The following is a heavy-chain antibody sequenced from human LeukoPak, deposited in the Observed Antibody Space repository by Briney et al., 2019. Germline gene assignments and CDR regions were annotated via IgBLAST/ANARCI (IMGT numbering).Heavy chain of an antibody. CDR1: GFTFSSYA. V-gene: IGHV3-23*01. J-gene: IGHJ4*02. CDR2: ISGSGGST. Sequence: GGSLRLSCVASGFTFSSYAMSWVRQAPGKGLEWVSAISGSGGSTYYADSVKGRFTISRDNSKNTLYLQTNSLRAEDTAVYYCAKARDILTGYPYFDYWGQGTLVTVSS. CDR3: AKARDILTGYPYFDY. D-gene: IGHD3-9*01.